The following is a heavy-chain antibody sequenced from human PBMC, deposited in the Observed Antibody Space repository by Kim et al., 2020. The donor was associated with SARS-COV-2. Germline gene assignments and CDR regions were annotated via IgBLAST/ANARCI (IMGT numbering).Heavy chain of an antibody. Sequence: GSLRLSCAASGFTFSSYAMHWVRQAPGKGLEWVAVISYDGSNKYYADSVKGRFTISRDNSKNTLYLQMNSLRAEDTAVYYCARGEGGANDYWGQGTLVTVSS. D-gene: IGHD1-26*01. J-gene: IGHJ4*02. CDR1: GFTFSSYA. V-gene: IGHV3-30*04. CDR2: ISYDGSNK. CDR3: ARGEGGANDY.